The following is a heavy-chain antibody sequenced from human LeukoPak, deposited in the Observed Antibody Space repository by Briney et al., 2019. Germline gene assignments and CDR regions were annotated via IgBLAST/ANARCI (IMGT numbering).Heavy chain of an antibody. CDR3: ARAGTYDSSGYYFDY. J-gene: IGHJ4*02. V-gene: IGHV4-34*01. Sequence: SETLSLTCAVYGGSFSGYYWSWIRQPPGKGLEWIGEINHSGSTNYNPSLKSRVTISVDTSKNQFSLKLSSVTAADAAVYYCARAGTYDSSGYYFDYWGQGTLVTVSS. D-gene: IGHD3-22*01. CDR2: INHSGST. CDR1: GGSFSGYY.